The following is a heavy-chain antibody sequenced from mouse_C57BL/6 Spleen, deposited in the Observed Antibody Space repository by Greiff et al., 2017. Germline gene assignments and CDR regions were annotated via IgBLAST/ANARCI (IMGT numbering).Heavy chain of an antibody. Sequence: QVQLQQSGPELVKPGASVKLSCKASGYAFSSSWMNWVKQRPGKGLEWIGRIYPGDGDTNYNGKFKGKATLTADKSSSTAYMQLSSLTSEDSAVYFCAREGHYGSSYAMDYWGQGTSVTVSS. CDR3: AREGHYGSSYAMDY. V-gene: IGHV1-82*01. CDR2: IYPGDGDT. D-gene: IGHD1-1*01. CDR1: GYAFSSSW. J-gene: IGHJ4*01.